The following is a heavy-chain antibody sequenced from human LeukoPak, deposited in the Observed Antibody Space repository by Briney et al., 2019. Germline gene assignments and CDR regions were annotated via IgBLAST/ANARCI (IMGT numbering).Heavy chain of an antibody. Sequence: ASVKVSCKASGYTFTGYYMHWVRQAPGQGLGWMGRINPNSGGTNYAQKFQGRVTMTRDTSISTAYMDLTRLRSDDTAVYYCARGTEYYFDYWGQGTLVTVSS. V-gene: IGHV1-2*06. D-gene: IGHD1-1*01. J-gene: IGHJ4*02. CDR3: ARGTEYYFDY. CDR2: INPNSGGT. CDR1: GYTFTGYY.